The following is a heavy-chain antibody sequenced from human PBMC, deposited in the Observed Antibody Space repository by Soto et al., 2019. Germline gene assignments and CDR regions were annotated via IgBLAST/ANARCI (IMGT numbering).Heavy chain of an antibody. CDR1: GGSISSDYYY. Sequence: SETLSLTCTVSGGSISSDYYYWTWIRQPPGKGLEWIGYIYYSGSTNYNPSLKSRVTISVDTSKNQFSLKLSSVTAADTAVYYCARHHDSWAQRTLVTVSS. J-gene: IGHJ4*02. CDR3: ARHHDS. CDR2: IYYSGST. V-gene: IGHV4-61*01.